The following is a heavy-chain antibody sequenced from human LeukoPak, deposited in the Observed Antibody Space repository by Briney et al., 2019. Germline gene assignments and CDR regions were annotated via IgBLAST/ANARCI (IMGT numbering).Heavy chain of an antibody. Sequence: GGSLRLSCAASGFTFSSYGMHWVRQAPGKGLEWVAVISYDGSNKYYADSVKGRFTISRDNSKSTLYLQMNSLRAEDTAVYYCAKEGYSSGWAYFDYWGQGTLVTVSS. CDR3: AKEGYSSGWAYFDY. CDR1: GFTFSSYG. V-gene: IGHV3-30*18. CDR2: ISYDGSNK. D-gene: IGHD6-19*01. J-gene: IGHJ4*02.